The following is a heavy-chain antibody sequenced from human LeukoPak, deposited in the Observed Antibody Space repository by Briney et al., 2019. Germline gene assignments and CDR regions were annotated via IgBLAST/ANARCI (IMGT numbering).Heavy chain of an antibody. CDR2: IYSGGST. CDR1: GFTVSSNY. D-gene: IGHD5-18*01. Sequence: GGSLRLSCAASGFTVSSNYMSWVRQAPGKELEWVSVIYSGGSTYYADSVKGRFTISRDNSKNTLYLQMNSLRAEDTAVYYCARVGSYGLYFDYWGQGTLVTVSS. CDR3: ARVGSYGLYFDY. J-gene: IGHJ4*02. V-gene: IGHV3-53*01.